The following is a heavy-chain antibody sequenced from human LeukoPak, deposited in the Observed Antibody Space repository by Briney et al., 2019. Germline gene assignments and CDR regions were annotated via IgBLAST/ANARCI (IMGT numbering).Heavy chain of an antibody. Sequence: GGSRRLSCTASGFTYSTYWMSSVHQAPGKGLEWVAVISYDGNNKYYADSVKGRFTISRDNSKNTLYLQMNSLRAEDTAVCYCASGAAGIGYWGQGTLVTVSS. CDR2: ISYDGNNK. CDR3: ASGAAGIGY. CDR1: GFTYSTYW. D-gene: IGHD6-13*01. V-gene: IGHV3-30*03. J-gene: IGHJ4*02.